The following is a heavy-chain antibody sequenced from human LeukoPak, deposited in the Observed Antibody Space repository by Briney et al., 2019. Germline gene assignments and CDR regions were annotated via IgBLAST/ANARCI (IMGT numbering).Heavy chain of an antibody. Sequence: GGSLRLSCAASGFTFSSYSMNWVRQAPGKGLEWVSAISGSGGSTYYADSVKGRFTISRDNSKNTLYLQMNSLRAEDTAVYYCAKPDYYESSGYYLLLLSVVDDAFDIWGQWTMVTVSS. CDR3: AKPDYYESSGYYLLLLSVVDDAFDI. CDR2: ISGSGGST. D-gene: IGHD3-22*01. CDR1: GFTFSSYS. J-gene: IGHJ3*02. V-gene: IGHV3-23*01.